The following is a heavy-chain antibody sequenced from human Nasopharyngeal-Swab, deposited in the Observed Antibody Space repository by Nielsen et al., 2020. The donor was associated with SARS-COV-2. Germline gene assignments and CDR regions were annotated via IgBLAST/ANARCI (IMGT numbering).Heavy chain of an antibody. D-gene: IGHD5-24*01. CDR3: ARRAARDGYNYEVDP. Sequence: GESLKISCMASGYSFVNHWIGWVRQKPGKGLEWMWRVYPGNSEVAYSPSFQGQVTISADKSINTAYLQWSSLRASDTAMYFCARRAARDGYNYEVDPWGQGTLVTVSS. V-gene: IGHV5-51*01. CDR1: GYSFVNHW. J-gene: IGHJ5*02. CDR2: VYPGNSEV.